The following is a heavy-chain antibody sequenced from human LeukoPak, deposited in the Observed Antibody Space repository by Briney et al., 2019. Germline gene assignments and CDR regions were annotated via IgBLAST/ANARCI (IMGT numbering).Heavy chain of an antibody. Sequence: PGGSLRLSCAASGFTFSSYWMHWVRQAPGKGLVWVSRINSDGSSTSYADSVKGRFTISRDNAKNTLYLQMNSLRAEDTAVYYCARVSAGYSNYEALDYWGQGTLVTVSS. V-gene: IGHV3-74*01. CDR3: ARVSAGYSNYEALDY. D-gene: IGHD4-11*01. J-gene: IGHJ4*02. CDR1: GFTFSSYW. CDR2: INSDGSST.